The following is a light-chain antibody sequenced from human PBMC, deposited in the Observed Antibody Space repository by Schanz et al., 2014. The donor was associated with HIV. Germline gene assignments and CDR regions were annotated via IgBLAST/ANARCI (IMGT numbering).Light chain of an antibody. CDR1: QSVSSN. CDR3: QQYDNWFPLT. CDR2: GAS. V-gene: IGKV3-15*01. Sequence: EIVMTQSPATLSVSPGERATLSCRASQSVSSNLAWYQQKPGQAPRLLIYGASTRATGIPDRFSGSGSGTDFTLTISRLEPEDFAVYHCQQYDNWFPLTFGGGTKVEIK. J-gene: IGKJ4*01.